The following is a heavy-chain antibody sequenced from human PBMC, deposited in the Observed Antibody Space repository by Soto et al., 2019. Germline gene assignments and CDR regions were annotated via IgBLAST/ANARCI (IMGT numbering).Heavy chain of an antibody. CDR1: GYTFISYG. V-gene: IGHV1-18*01. D-gene: IGHD3-22*01. CDR3: ARERVVADPLDY. CDR2: ISTYNGNT. J-gene: IGHJ4*02. Sequence: QVQLVQSGGEVKKPGASVKVSCKTSGYTFISYGISWVRQAPGQGLEWMGWISTYNGNTNYAQKLQGRLTMTTDTSTSTAYMQLRSLRSDDTAVYYCARERVVADPLDYWGQGTLVTVSS.